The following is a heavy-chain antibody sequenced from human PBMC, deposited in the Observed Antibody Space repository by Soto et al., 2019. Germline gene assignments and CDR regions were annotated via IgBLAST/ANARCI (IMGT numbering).Heavy chain of an antibody. CDR1: GYTFTSYG. D-gene: IGHD6-13*01. Sequence: QVQLVQSGAEVKKPGASVKVSCKASGYTFTSYGISWVRQAPGQGLEWMGWISAYNGNTNYAQKLQGRVTMTTDTSTSTGYMELRSLRSDDTVVYYCARDSSWVAAAGNLNYDYGMDVWGQGTTVTVSS. V-gene: IGHV1-18*01. CDR2: ISAYNGNT. CDR3: ARDSSWVAAAGNLNYDYGMDV. J-gene: IGHJ6*02.